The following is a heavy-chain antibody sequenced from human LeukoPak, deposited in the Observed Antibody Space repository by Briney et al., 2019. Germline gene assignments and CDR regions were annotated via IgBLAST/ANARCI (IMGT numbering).Heavy chain of an antibody. CDR3: ARTPYEIAVAGLYYFDY. D-gene: IGHD6-19*01. CDR1: GGSFSGYY. V-gene: IGHV4-34*01. Sequence: KPSETLSLTCAVYGGSFSGYYWSWIRQPPGKGLEWIGEINHSGSTNYNPSLKSRVTISVDTSKNQFSLKLSSVTAADTAVYYCARTPYEIAVAGLYYFDYWGQGTLVTVSS. CDR2: INHSGST. J-gene: IGHJ4*02.